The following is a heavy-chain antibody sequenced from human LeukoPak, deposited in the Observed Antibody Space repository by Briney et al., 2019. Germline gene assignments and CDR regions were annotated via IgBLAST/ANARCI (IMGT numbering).Heavy chain of an antibody. D-gene: IGHD3-22*01. CDR2: INHSGST. CDR3: ARESSGYYPRFDY. V-gene: IGHV4-34*01. CDR1: GGSFSGYY. J-gene: IGHJ4*02. Sequence: PSETLSLTCAVYGGSFSGYYWSWIRQPPGKGLEWIGEINHSGSTNYNPSLKSRVTISVDTSKNQFSLKLSSVTAADTAVYYCARESSGYYPRFDYWGQGTLVTVSS.